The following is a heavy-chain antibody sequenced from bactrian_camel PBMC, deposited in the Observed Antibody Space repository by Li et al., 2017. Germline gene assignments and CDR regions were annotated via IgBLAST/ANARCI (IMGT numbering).Heavy chain of an antibody. CDR1: GFAFTSYD. CDR2: IDDMQDGGNP. Sequence: VQLVESGGALVQPGGTLTLSCATSGFAFTSYDMNWVRQVPGKGLEWVLGIDDMQDGGNPFYADSEKGRFTVSRDNVKNTVYLQMNNLKIEDTAVYCCASGHCTGPGCYMLRRGFRYWGQGTQVTVS. J-gene: IGHJ6*01. CDR3: ASGHCTGPGCYMLRRGFRY. V-gene: IGHV3S40*01. D-gene: IGHD3*01.